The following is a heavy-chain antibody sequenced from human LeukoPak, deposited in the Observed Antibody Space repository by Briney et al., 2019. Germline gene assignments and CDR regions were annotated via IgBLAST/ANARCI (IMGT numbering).Heavy chain of an antibody. CDR2: ISAYNGNT. D-gene: IGHD3-10*01. Sequence: ASVKVSCKASGYTFTSYGISWVRQAPGQGLEWMGWISAYNGNTNYVQKLQGRVTMTTDTSTSTAYMELRSLRSDDTAVYYCARDPPSSGGFGELPHAFDIWGQGTMVTVSS. V-gene: IGHV1-18*04. CDR3: ARDPPSSGGFGELPHAFDI. J-gene: IGHJ3*02. CDR1: GYTFTSYG.